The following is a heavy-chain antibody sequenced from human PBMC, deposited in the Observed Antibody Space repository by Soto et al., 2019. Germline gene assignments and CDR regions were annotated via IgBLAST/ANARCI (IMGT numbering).Heavy chain of an antibody. CDR1: GYTFTTYG. D-gene: IGHD2-8*01. Sequence: QVQLVQSGAAVKKPGASVQVSCMASGYTFTTYGIPWGRQAPGQGREWVGLSSTYTGYTDYAQRFQGIVIMTADTSTCTAYMGLESLAPDDTDVYYCARAPNYDNVLGCLYYDDLDVWGEATPFPVSS. V-gene: IGHV1-18*01. CDR2: SSTYTGYT. CDR3: ARAPNYDNVLGCLYYDDLDV. J-gene: IGHJ6*04.